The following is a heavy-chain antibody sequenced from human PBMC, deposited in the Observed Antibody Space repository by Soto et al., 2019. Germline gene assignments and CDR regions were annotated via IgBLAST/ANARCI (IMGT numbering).Heavy chain of an antibody. V-gene: IGHV3-21*01. CDR1: GFTFSSYN. CDR2: ISSSSSYI. D-gene: IGHD3-16*02. CDR3: ARDLWVMITFGGVIAPPPDY. Sequence: GGSLRLSCAASGFTFSSYNMNWVRQAPGNGLEWVSSISSSSSYIYYADSVKGRFTISRDNAKNSLYLQMNSLKAEDTAVYYCARDLWVMITFGGVIAPPPDYWGQGTLVTVSS. J-gene: IGHJ4*02.